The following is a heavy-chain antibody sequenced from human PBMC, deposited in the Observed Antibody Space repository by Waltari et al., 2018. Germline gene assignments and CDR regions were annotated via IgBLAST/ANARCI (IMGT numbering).Heavy chain of an antibody. J-gene: IGHJ6*02. CDR3: ARDQPGIRYYYYGMDV. Sequence: QVQLVQSGAEVKKPGASVKVSCKASGYTFTGYYMHWVRQAPGQGLEWMGRINPNSGGTNYAQKVQGRVTMTKDTSSSTAYMELSRLRSDDTAVYYCARDQPGIRYYYYGMDVWGQGTTVTVSS. CDR2: INPNSGGT. V-gene: IGHV1-2*06. CDR1: GYTFTGYY.